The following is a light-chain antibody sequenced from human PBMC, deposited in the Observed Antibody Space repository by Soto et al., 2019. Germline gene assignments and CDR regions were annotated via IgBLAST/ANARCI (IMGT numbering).Light chain of an antibody. J-gene: IGLJ2*01. CDR1: SSDVGSYNL. V-gene: IGLV2-23*02. CDR2: EVS. CDR3: CSYAGSYVV. Sequence: QSALTQPASVSGSPGQSITISCTGNSSDVGSYNLVSWYQQHPGKAPKLMIYEVSKRPSGVSNRFSGSKSGNTASLTISGLRAEDEADYYCCSYAGSYVVFGGGTKLTVL.